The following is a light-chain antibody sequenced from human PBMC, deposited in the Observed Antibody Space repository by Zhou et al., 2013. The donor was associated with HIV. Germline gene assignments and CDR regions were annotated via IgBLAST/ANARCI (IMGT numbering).Light chain of an antibody. CDR1: QGFSNY. V-gene: IGKV1-27*01. CDR2: AAS. J-gene: IGKJ1*01. CDR3: LQDYNYPWT. Sequence: DIQMTQSPSSLSASVGDRVTITCRASQGFSNYLAWYQQKPGKVPILLIYAASTLQSGVPSRFSGSGSGTDFTLTISSLQPEDFATYYCLQDYNYPWTFGQGTKVEIK.